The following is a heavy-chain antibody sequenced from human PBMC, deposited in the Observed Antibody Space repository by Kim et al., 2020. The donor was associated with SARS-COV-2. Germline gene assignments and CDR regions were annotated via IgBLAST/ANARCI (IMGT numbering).Heavy chain of an antibody. CDR1: GFTFSSYW. D-gene: IGHD6-19*01. Sequence: GGSLRLSCAASGFTFSSYWMSWVRQAPGKGLEWVANIKQDGSEKYYVDSVKGRFTISRDNAKNSLYLQMNSLRAEDTAVYYCASDGIAVAGNYYYYGMDVWGQGTTVTVSS. CDR3: ASDGIAVAGNYYYYGMDV. CDR2: IKQDGSEK. V-gene: IGHV3-7*03. J-gene: IGHJ6*02.